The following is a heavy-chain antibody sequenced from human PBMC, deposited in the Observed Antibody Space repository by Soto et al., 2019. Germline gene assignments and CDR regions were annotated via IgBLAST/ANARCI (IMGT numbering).Heavy chain of an antibody. J-gene: IGHJ6*02. D-gene: IGHD4-17*01. CDR2: ISWNSANI. V-gene: IGHV3-9*01. CDR3: AKVQDYGGNSNV. Sequence: GGSLRLSCAASGFTFDDYTMHWVRQAPGKGLEWVSGISWNSANIACADSVKGRFTISRDNAKNSLYLQMNSPRLEDTAVYYCAKVQDYGGNSNVWGQGTMVTVSS. CDR1: GFTFDDYT.